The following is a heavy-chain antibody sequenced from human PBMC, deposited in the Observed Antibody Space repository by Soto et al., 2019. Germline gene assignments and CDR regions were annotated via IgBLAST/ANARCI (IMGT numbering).Heavy chain of an antibody. CDR1: GFTFSSYA. J-gene: IGHJ4*02. D-gene: IGHD2-2*01. CDR2: ISGSGGST. Sequence: GGSLRLSCAASGFTFSSYAMSWVRQAPGKGLEWVSAISGSGGSTYYADSVKGRFTISRDNSKNTLYLQMNSLRAEDTAVYYCAKPLGPGYCSSTSCYSGKIYDYWGQGTLVTVSS. CDR3: AKPLGPGYCSSTSCYSGKIYDY. V-gene: IGHV3-23*01.